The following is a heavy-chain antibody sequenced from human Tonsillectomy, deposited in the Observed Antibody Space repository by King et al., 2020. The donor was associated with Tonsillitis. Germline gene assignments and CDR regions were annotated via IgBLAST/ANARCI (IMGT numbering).Heavy chain of an antibody. CDR1: GDSISSGNYY. J-gene: IGHJ3*02. D-gene: IGHD3-22*01. V-gene: IGHV4-30-4*01. CDR2: IYYIGST. Sequence: VQLQESGPGLVKPSQTLSLTCTVSGDSISSGNYYWSWIRQPPGKGLEWIGYIYYIGSTYYSPSLKSRVTISADTSTNHFSLKLTSGTAADAAVYYCARAGSYYYDSSGYPDAFDIWGQGTMVTVSS. CDR3: ARAGSYYYDSSGYPDAFDI.